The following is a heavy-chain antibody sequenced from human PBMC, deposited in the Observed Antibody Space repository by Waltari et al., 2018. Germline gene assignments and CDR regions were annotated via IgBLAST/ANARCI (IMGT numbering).Heavy chain of an antibody. CDR3: ARELTVTTTAEYFQH. CDR2: INPKSGGT. D-gene: IGHD4-17*01. J-gene: IGHJ1*01. CDR1: GYTFTDYY. Sequence: KVSCKASGYTFTDYYMHWVRQAPGQGLEWMGWINPKSGGTKYAEKFQGRVTMTRDTSISTAYMDLSRLRSDDTAVYYCARELTVTTTAEYFQHWGQGTLITVSS. V-gene: IGHV1-2*02.